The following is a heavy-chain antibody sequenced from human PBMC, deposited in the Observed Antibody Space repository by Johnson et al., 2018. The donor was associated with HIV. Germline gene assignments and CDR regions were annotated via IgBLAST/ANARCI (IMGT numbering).Heavy chain of an antibody. CDR2: IRYDGSNK. D-gene: IGHD3-3*01. CDR3: AKGITIFAVKSAVDI. CDR1: GFTFSSYA. Sequence: VQLVESVGGVVQPGRSLRLSCAASGFTFSSYAMHWVRQAPGKGLEWVAVIRYDGSNKYYADSVRGRFTISRDNSKNTFYLQMNSLRGEDTAVYYCAKGITIFAVKSAVDIWGQGTMVTVSS. J-gene: IGHJ3*02. V-gene: IGHV3-30*02.